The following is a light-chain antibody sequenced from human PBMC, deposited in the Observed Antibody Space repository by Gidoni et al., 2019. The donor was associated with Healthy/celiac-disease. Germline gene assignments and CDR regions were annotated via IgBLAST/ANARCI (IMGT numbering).Light chain of an antibody. CDR2: GAS. J-gene: IGKJ1*01. CDR3: QQYGSSPGT. Sequence: EIVLTQSPGTLSLSPGERATFSCRASQRVSSSYLAWYQQKPGQAPRLLIYGASSRATGIPDRFSGSGSGTDFTLTIRRLEPEDFAVYYCQQYGSSPGTFGQXTKVEIK. CDR1: QRVSSSY. V-gene: IGKV3-20*01.